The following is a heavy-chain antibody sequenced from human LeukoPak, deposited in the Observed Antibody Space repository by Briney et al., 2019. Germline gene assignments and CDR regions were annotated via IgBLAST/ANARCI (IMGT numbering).Heavy chain of an antibody. CDR3: AKDWYYYDSSGYGALDY. CDR1: GFTFSSYA. Sequence: PGGSLRLSCAASGFTFSSYAMSWARQAPGKGLEWFPAISGSGGSTYYADSVKGRFTISRDNSKNTLYLQMNSLRAEDTAVYYCAKDWYYYDSSGYGALDYWGQGTLVTVPS. CDR2: ISGSGGST. J-gene: IGHJ4*02. V-gene: IGHV3-23*01. D-gene: IGHD3-22*01.